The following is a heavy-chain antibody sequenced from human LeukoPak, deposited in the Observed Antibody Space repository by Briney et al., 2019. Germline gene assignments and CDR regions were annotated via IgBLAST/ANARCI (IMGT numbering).Heavy chain of an antibody. V-gene: IGHV4-34*01. J-gene: IGHJ6*02. Sequence: SETLSLTCAVYGGSFSGYYWSWIRQPPGKGLEWIGEINHSGSTNYNPSLKSRVTISVDTSKNQFSLKLSSVTAADTAVYYCARVYCSSASCSTQPGSYYYYGMDVWGQGTTVTVSS. CDR1: GGSFSGYY. CDR3: ARVYCSSASCSTQPGSYYYYGMDV. CDR2: INHSGST. D-gene: IGHD2-2*01.